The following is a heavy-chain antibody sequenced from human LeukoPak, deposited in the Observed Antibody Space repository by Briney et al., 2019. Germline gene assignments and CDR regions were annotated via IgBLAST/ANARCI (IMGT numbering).Heavy chain of an antibody. V-gene: IGHV4-30-4*08. CDR3: ARAPYCSGGSCYHYYYYGMDV. D-gene: IGHD2-15*01. J-gene: IGHJ6*02. CDR2: IYYSGST. Sequence: SQTLSLTCTVSGGSISSGGYYWSWIRQHPGKGLEWIGYIYYSGSTYYNPSLKSRVTISVDTSKNQFSLKLSSVTAADTAVYYCARAPYCSGGSCYHYYYYGMDVWGQGTTVTVSS. CDR1: GGSISSGGYY.